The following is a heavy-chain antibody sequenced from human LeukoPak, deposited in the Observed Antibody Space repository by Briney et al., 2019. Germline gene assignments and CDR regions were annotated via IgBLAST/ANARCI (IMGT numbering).Heavy chain of an antibody. D-gene: IGHD3-10*01. J-gene: IGHJ5*02. CDR3: ARELSAAGSERLNWFDP. Sequence: SETLSLTCTVSGGSISSYYWSWIRQPPGKGLEWIGYIYYSGSTNYNPSLKSRVTISVDTSKNQFSLKLSSVAAADTAVYYCARELSAAGSERLNWFDPWGQGTLVTVSS. CDR1: GGSISSYY. CDR2: IYYSGST. V-gene: IGHV4-59*01.